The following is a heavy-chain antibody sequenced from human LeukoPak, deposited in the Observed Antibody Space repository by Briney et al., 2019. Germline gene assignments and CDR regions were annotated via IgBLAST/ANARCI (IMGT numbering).Heavy chain of an antibody. V-gene: IGHV1-8*01. J-gene: IGHJ6*02. CDR2: MNPNSGNT. Sequence: ASVKVSCKASGYTFTSYDINWVRQATGQVLEWMGWMNPNSGNTGYAQKFQGRVTMTRNTSISTAYMELSSLRSEDTAVYYCARGGVDTAMVDYYYYAMDVWGQGTTVTVSS. CDR3: ARGGVDTAMVDYYYYAMDV. CDR1: GYTFTSYD. D-gene: IGHD5-18*01.